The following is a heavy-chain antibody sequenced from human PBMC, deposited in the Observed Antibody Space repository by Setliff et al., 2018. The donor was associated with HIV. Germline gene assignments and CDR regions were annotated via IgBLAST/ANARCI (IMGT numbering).Heavy chain of an antibody. Sequence: PGGSLRLSCAASGFTFSSYWMHWVRQAPGKGLVWVSLINSDGGTTYFADSVKGRFTISRDNSKNTLFLQMNSLRSEDTAVYYCAKEDQRVTSVDYWGQGTPVTVSS. J-gene: IGHJ4*02. CDR2: INSDGGTT. CDR3: AKEDQRVTSVDY. V-gene: IGHV3-74*01. CDR1: GFTFSSYW. D-gene: IGHD2-2*01.